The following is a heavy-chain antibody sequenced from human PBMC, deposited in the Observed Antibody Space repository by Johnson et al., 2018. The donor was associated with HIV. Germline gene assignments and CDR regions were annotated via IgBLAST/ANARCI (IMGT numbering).Heavy chain of an antibody. CDR2: ISYDGSNK. J-gene: IGHJ3*02. Sequence: VHLVESGGGVVQPGRSLRLSCAASGFTFSSYAMHWVRQAPGKGLEWVAVISYDGSNKYYADSVKGRFTISRDNSKNTLYLQMNSRRAEDAAVYYCAREMATIRGYAFDIWGQGTMVTVSS. V-gene: IGHV3-30-3*01. D-gene: IGHD5-24*01. CDR3: AREMATIRGYAFDI. CDR1: GFTFSSYA.